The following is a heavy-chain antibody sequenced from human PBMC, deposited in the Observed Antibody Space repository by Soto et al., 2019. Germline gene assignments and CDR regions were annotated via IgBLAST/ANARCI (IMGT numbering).Heavy chain of an antibody. V-gene: IGHV3-7*01. CDR2: INQDGSEK. Sequence: AGGSLRLSCAASGFTFRSFWMSWVRQAPGKGLEWVANINQDGSEKYYVDSVKGRFTISRDNDKNSLYLQMNRLRAEDTAVYFCARDLGPAGLCFDYWGLGALVTVSA. D-gene: IGHD2-2*01. CDR3: ARDLGPAGLCFDY. CDR1: GFTFRSFW. J-gene: IGHJ4*02.